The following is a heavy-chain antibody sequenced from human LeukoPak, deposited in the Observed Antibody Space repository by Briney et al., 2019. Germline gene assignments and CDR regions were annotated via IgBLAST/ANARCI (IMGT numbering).Heavy chain of an antibody. J-gene: IGHJ4*02. CDR1: GGSISSGGYS. D-gene: IGHD3-22*01. Sequence: SETLSLTCAVSGGSISSGGYSWGWIRQPPGKGLEWIGYIYHSGSTYYNPSLKSRVTISVDRSKNQFSLKLSSVTAADTAVYYCARKGDYYDSSGYFDYWGQGTLVTVSS. CDR2: IYHSGST. V-gene: IGHV4-30-2*01. CDR3: ARKGDYYDSSGYFDY.